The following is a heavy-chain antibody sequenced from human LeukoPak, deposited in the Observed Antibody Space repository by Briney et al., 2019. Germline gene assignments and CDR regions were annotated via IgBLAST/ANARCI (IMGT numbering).Heavy chain of an antibody. D-gene: IGHD3-3*01. CDR1: GFTFSSYA. V-gene: IGHV3-23*01. Sequence: GGSLRLSCAASGFTFSSYAMSWVRQAPGKGLEWVSGISGTGGSTYHADSVKGRFTLSRDNSKNTLYLQMNSLRAEDTAVYYCAKAGNYDFWSGSSDYFDYWGQGTLDTVSS. CDR3: AKAGNYDFWSGSSDYFDY. J-gene: IGHJ4*02. CDR2: ISGTGGST.